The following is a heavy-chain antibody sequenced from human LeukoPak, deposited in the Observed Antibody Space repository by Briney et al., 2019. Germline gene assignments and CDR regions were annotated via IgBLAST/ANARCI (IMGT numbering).Heavy chain of an antibody. CDR3: ARDSTYYYDSGSSGPHYFDY. V-gene: IGHV3-30*01. CDR1: GFTFSRNA. D-gene: IGHD3-10*01. CDR2: ISYDGGIT. J-gene: IGHJ4*02. Sequence: GGSLRLSCAASGFTFSRNAMHWVRQAPGKGLEWVAVISYDGGITYYADSVKGRFTISRDNSKNTLVLQLNSLRAEDTAVYYCARDSTYYYDSGSSGPHYFDYWGQGTLVTVSS.